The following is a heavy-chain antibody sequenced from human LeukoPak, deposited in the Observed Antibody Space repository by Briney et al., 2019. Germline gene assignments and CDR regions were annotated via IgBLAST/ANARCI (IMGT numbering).Heavy chain of an antibody. V-gene: IGHV3-15*01. CDR3: TTDAVTKFDY. CDR1: W. CDR2: IKSKTDGGTT. Sequence: WXSWVRXAPGKGLEWVGRIKSKTDGGTTDYAAPVKGRFTISRDDSKNTLYLQMNSLKTEDTAVYYCTTDAVTKFDYWGQGTLVTVSS. J-gene: IGHJ4*02. D-gene: IGHD4-17*01.